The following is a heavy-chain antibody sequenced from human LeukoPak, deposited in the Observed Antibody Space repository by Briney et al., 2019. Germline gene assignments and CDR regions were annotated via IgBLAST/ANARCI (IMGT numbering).Heavy chain of an antibody. CDR1: GGSISSSSYY. Sequence: SETLSLTCTVSGGSISSSSYYWGWIRQPPGRGLEWIGSIYSRGSTYYNPSLKSRVTISVDTSKNQFSLKLSSVTAADTAVYYCARGAPWGGLRSWGQGTLVTVSS. V-gene: IGHV4-39*07. J-gene: IGHJ4*02. CDR3: ARGAPWGGLRS. CDR2: IYSRGST. D-gene: IGHD3-16*01.